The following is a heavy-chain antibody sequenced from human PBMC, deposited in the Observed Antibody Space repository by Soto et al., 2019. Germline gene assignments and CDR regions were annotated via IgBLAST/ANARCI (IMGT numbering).Heavy chain of an antibody. D-gene: IGHD6-19*01. CDR3: AKGGRQWLVTSDFNY. CDR2: VSHDGRNT. CDR1: GFTFSDYA. J-gene: IGHJ4*02. Sequence: VQLVESGGGVVQPGRSLRLSCAASGFTFSDYAMHWVRQAPGKGLEWVAVVSHDGRNTHYADSVKGRFTISIDSSKNTVSLEMTSLRAEDTAGYYCAKGGRQWLVTSDFNYWGQGALVTVSS. V-gene: IGHV3-30*18.